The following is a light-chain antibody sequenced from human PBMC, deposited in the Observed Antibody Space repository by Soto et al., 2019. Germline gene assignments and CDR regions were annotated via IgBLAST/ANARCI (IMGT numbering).Light chain of an antibody. CDR2: DAS. CDR3: QQRYSWPLT. Sequence: EVVLTQSPATLSLSPGQRATLSCRASQGVSSYLAWYQQKPGQAPRLLIFDASNRATGIPARFSGRGSGTDFPLTISSLEPEDFAVYYCQQRYSWPLTFGQGTRLDIK. CDR1: QGVSSY. J-gene: IGKJ5*01. V-gene: IGKV3D-11*01.